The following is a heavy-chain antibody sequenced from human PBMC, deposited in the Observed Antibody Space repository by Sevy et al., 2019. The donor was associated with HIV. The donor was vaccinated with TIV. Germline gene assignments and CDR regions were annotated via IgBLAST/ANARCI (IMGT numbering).Heavy chain of an antibody. CDR1: GYSFTSHW. Sequence: GESLKISCKGHGYSFTSHWIGWVRQMPGKGLDWMGIIFPGDSETRYSPSFQGEVTISADKSISTAFLQWSSLKASDTAIYYCARSRSGYFDSSGYYINWGQGTLVIVSS. CDR3: ARSRSGYFDSSGYYIN. D-gene: IGHD3-22*01. V-gene: IGHV5-51*01. J-gene: IGHJ4*02. CDR2: IFPGDSET.